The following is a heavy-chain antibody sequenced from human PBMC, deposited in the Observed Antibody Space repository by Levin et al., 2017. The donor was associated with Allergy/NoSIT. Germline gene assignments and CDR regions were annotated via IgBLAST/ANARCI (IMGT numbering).Heavy chain of an antibody. D-gene: IGHD3-3*01. J-gene: IGHJ4*02. CDR3: AKSSSEFWSGFDY. Sequence: PGGSLRLSCAASGFTFSTYAMHWVRQAPGKGPECVAVMSYDGSNKYYGDSVKGRVSISRDNSKNTLYLQMSSLRAEDTAVYFCAKSSSEFWSGFDYWGQGTLVTVSS. CDR1: GFTFSTYA. V-gene: IGHV3-30*18. CDR2: MSYDGSNK.